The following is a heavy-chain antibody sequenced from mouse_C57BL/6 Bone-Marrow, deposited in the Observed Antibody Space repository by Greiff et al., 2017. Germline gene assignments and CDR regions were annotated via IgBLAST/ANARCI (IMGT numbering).Heavy chain of an antibody. V-gene: IGHV1-64*01. CDR2: IHPNSGST. J-gene: IGHJ4*01. CDR3: ARAATVVAHYYAMDY. CDR1: GYTFTSYW. Sequence: QVQLQQPGAELVKPGASVKLSCKASGYTFTSYWMHWVKQRPGQGLEWIGMIHPNSGSTNYNEKFKSKATLTVDKSSSTAYMQLSSLTSEDSAVYDCARAATVVAHYYAMDYWGQGTSVTVSS. D-gene: IGHD1-1*01.